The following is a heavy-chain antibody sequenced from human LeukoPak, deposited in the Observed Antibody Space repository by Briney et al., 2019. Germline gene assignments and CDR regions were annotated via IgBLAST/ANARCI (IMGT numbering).Heavy chain of an antibody. CDR2: ISSSGSTI. D-gene: IGHD4-17*01. CDR3: AKVATTVTTRNYYFDY. Sequence: GGSLRLSCAASGFTFSDYYMSWIRQAPGKGLEWVSYISSSGSTIYYADSVKGRFTISRDNAKNSLYLQMNSLRAEDTAVYYCAKVATTVTTRNYYFDYWGQGTLVTVSS. V-gene: IGHV3-11*01. J-gene: IGHJ4*02. CDR1: GFTFSDYY.